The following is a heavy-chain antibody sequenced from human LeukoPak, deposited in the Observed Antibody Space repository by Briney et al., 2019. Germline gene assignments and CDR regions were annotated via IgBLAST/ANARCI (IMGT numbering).Heavy chain of an antibody. CDR2: INPNSGGT. V-gene: IGHV1-2*02. Sequence: ASVKVSCTASGYAFTSYDINWVRQATGQGLEWMGWINPNSGGTKSAQRFQGRVTMTRDTSISTAYMELSRLRSDDTAVYYCARGSSIVLMVYATYFQHWGPGTVVTVSS. D-gene: IGHD2-8*01. J-gene: IGHJ1*01. CDR1: GYAFTSYD. CDR3: ARGSSIVLMVYATYFQH.